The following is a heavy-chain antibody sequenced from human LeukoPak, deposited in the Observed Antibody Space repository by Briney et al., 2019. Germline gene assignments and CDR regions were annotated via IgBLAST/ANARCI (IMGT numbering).Heavy chain of an antibody. Sequence: ASVKVSCKASGGTFSSYAISWVLQAPGQGLEWMGGIIPIFGTANYAQKFQGRATITADESTSTAYMELSSLRSEDTAVYYCARHQSGSYYYYGMDVWGQGTTVTVSS. CDR2: IIPIFGTA. CDR1: GGTFSSYA. V-gene: IGHV1-69*13. J-gene: IGHJ6*02. CDR3: ARHQSGSYYYYGMDV. D-gene: IGHD1-26*01.